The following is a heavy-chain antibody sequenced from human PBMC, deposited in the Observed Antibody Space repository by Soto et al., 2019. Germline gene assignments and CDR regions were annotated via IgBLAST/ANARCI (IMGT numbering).Heavy chain of an antibody. D-gene: IGHD2-15*01. Sequence: RVCCAAGECTCSGYGSHWIRKAPGKGLEWVAVISYHGTNKYYADSVKGRFTISRDNSKNTLYLQMNSLRAEDTAVYYCARGGGGYCSGGNCWDYSYYHGMEVWGQGTTVTVSS. CDR1: ECTCSGYG. CDR2: ISYHGTNK. CDR3: ARGGGGYCSGGNCWDYSYYHGMEV. V-gene: IGHV3-30-3*01. J-gene: IGHJ6*02.